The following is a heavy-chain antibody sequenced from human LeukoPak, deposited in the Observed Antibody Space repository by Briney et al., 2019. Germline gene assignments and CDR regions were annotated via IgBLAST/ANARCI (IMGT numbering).Heavy chain of an antibody. CDR1: GFTFYDYA. CDR2: ISWNSGSI. V-gene: IGHV3-9*01. J-gene: IGHJ3*02. Sequence: PGGSLRLSCAASGFTFYDYAMHWVRQAPGKGLEGVSGISWNSGSIGYADSVKGRFTISRDNAKNSLYLQMNSLRAEDTALYYCAKGSTAENDAFDIWGQGTMVTVSS. D-gene: IGHD5/OR15-5a*01. CDR3: AKGSTAENDAFDI.